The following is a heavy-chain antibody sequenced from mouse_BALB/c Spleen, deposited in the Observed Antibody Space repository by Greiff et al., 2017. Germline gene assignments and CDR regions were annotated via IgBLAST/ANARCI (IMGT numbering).Heavy chain of an antibody. J-gene: IGHJ2*01. CDR1: GYTFTSYW. CDR3: TRWGGYYYGSSYYFDY. D-gene: IGHD1-1*01. Sequence: VQLKQSGTVLARPGASVKMSCKASGYTFTSYWMHWVKQRPGQGLEWIGAIYPGNSDTSYNQKFKGKAKLTAVTSTSTAYMELSSLTNEDSAVYYCTRWGGYYYGSSYYFDYWGQGTTLTVSS. CDR2: IYPGNSDT. V-gene: IGHV1-5*01.